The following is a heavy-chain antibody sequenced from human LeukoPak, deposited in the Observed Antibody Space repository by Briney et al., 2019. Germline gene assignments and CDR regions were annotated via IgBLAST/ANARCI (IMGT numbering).Heavy chain of an antibody. CDR3: ARNAHHRIAVADLDR. CDR1: GGSIRSYN. CDR2: IYYSGST. V-gene: IGHV4-59*08. J-gene: IGHJ5*02. D-gene: IGHD6-19*01. Sequence: SQTLSLTSAVSGGSIRSYNWSCIRQPPQRGLGRTVYIYYSGSTNYNPSLKSRVTISVDTSKNQFSLKLSSVTAADTAVYYCARNAHHRIAVADLDRWGQGTLVTVSS.